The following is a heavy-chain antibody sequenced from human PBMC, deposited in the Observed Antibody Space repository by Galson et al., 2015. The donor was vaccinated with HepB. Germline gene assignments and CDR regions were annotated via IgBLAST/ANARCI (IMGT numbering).Heavy chain of an antibody. V-gene: IGHV3-74*01. Sequence: LRLSCAVSGFTFSDYWMHWVRQGPGKGLLWVAHINADGTSTNYADSVKGRFTISRDNAKNTVYLQMNSLRAEDTAVYYCVRDPPHLRELFDYWGQGALVTVSS. J-gene: IGHJ4*02. D-gene: IGHD3-10*01. CDR3: VRDPPHLRELFDY. CDR2: INADGTST. CDR1: GFTFSDYW.